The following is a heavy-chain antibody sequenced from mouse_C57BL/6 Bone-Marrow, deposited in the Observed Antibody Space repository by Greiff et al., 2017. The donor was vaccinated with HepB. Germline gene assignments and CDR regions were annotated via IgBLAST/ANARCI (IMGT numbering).Heavy chain of an antibody. Sequence: EVKVVESGGGLVKPGGSLKLSCAASGFTFSSYAMSWVRQTPEKRLEWVATISDGGSYTYYPDNVKGRFTISRDNAKNNLYLQMSHLKSEDTAMYYCARGAPLARPFAYWGQGTLVTVSA. J-gene: IGHJ3*01. D-gene: IGHD6-1*01. CDR1: GFTFSSYA. CDR2: ISDGGSYT. V-gene: IGHV5-4*03. CDR3: ARGAPLARPFAY.